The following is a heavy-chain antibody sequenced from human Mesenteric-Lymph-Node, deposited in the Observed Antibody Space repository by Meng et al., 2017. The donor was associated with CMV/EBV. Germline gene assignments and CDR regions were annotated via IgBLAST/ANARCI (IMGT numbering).Heavy chain of an antibody. Sequence: SETLSLTCAVYGGSFSGYYWSWIRQPPGKGLEWIGEINHSGSTNYNPSLKSRVTISVDTSKNQFSLKLSSVTAADTAVYYCARAQYCSSTSCQAPFHNWFDPWGQGTLVTVSS. CDR1: GGSFSGYY. CDR3: ARAQYCSSTSCQAPFHNWFDP. J-gene: IGHJ5*02. D-gene: IGHD2-2*01. V-gene: IGHV4-34*01. CDR2: INHSGST.